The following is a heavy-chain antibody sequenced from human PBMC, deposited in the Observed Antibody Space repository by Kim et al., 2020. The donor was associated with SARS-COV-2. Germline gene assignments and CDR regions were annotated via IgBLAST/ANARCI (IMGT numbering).Heavy chain of an antibody. Sequence: GGSLRLSCAASGFTFSAFGMSWVRQAPGKGLEYVSGISGSGGNTYYADSVKGRFTISRDNSKNTLYLQIGSLRAEDTAVYYCARPCRPGTNYYFDNWGQGTLVTVSS. V-gene: IGHV3-23*01. J-gene: IGHJ4*02. D-gene: IGHD7-27*01. CDR3: ARPCRPGTNYYFDN. CDR2: ISGSGGNT. CDR1: GFTFSAFG.